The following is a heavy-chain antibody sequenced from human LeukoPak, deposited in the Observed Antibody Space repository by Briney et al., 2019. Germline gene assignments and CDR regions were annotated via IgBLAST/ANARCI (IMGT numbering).Heavy chain of an antibody. CDR2: ISSSSSYI. J-gene: IGHJ3*02. CDR1: GFTFSSYS. V-gene: IGHV3-21*04. D-gene: IGHD2-15*01. Sequence: GGSLRLSCAASGFTFSSYSMNWVRQAPGKGLEWVSSISSSSSYIYYADSVKGRFTISRDNAKNSLYLQMNSLRAEDTAVYYCASQLLLGAFDIWGQGTMVTVSS. CDR3: ASQLLLGAFDI.